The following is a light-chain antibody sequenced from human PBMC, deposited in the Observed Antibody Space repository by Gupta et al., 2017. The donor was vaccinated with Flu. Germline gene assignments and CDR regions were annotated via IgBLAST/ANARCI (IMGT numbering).Light chain of an antibody. CDR1: QSISTW. V-gene: IGKV1-5*03. Sequence: GDRVTITCRASQSISTWLAWYQQKPGKAPNLLIYKASSLVSGVPSRFSGSGSGTEFTLTISSLHPDDFATYYCQQYNSYSRTFGQGTKVEIK. CDR2: KAS. CDR3: QQYNSYSRT. J-gene: IGKJ1*01.